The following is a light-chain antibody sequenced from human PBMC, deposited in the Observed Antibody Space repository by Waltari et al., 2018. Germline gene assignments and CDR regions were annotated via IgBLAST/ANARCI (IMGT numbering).Light chain of an antibody. J-gene: IGKJ4*01. CDR1: QTVRTTY. CDR2: GAS. V-gene: IGKV3-20*01. Sequence: EIVLTQSPGTLSLSPGERATLSCRASQTVRTTYLAWYQQKPGQAPTLLIYGASSRATGIPDRVSGSGSGTDFSLTISIQEPEDFAVYYCQQYDISPLTFGGGTTVEIK. CDR3: QQYDISPLT.